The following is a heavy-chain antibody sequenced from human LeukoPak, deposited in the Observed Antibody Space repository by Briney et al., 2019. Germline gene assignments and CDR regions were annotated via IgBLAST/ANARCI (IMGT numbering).Heavy chain of an antibody. Sequence: SETLSLTCTVSGGSISSDNWSWIRQPAGKGLEWIGRIYTSGSTNYNPSLKSRVAMSVDTSKNQFSLKPNSVTAADTAVYFCARSGITGTRYYYYYMDVWGKGTTVTVSS. CDR3: ARSGITGTRYYYYYMDV. D-gene: IGHD1-20*01. CDR1: GGSISSDN. CDR2: IYTSGST. J-gene: IGHJ6*03. V-gene: IGHV4-4*07.